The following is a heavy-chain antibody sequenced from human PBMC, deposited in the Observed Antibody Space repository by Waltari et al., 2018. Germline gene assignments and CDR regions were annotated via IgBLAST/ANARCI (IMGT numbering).Heavy chain of an antibody. J-gene: IGHJ6*02. CDR2: IKEDGSEK. Sequence: EVQLVESGGGLVQPGGSLRLSCAASGFTFSSSWMDWVRQAPGRGLEWVANIKEDGSEKYYVDSLKGRFIISRDNAKNALYLQMTSLRVEDTAVYYCSRRLDAWGQGTTVTVSS. CDR1: GFTFSSSW. CDR3: SRRLDA. V-gene: IGHV3-7*01.